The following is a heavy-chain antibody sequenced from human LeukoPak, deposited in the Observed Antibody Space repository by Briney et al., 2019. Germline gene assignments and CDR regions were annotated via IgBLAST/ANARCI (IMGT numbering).Heavy chain of an antibody. Sequence: SETLSLTCTVSGGSISSGGYYWSWIRQPPGKGLEWIGYIYYSGSTYYNPSLKSRVTISVDTSKNQFSLKLSSVTAADTAVYYCARDVTVTSRYFDLWGRGTLVTVSS. J-gene: IGHJ2*01. D-gene: IGHD4-17*01. CDR3: ARDVTVTSRYFDL. CDR1: GGSISSGGYY. V-gene: IGHV4-30-4*01. CDR2: IYYSGST.